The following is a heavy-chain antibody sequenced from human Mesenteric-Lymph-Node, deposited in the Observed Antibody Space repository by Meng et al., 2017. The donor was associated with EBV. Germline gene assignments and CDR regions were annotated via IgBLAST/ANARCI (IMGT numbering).Heavy chain of an antibody. V-gene: IGHV4-34*01. D-gene: IGHD3-10*01. J-gene: IGHJ4*02. Sequence: HVKLQRCAEGSLKPPENLSLTCAVYGGSLSGYYWSWIRQPPGKGLEWIGEITHSGSTNYNPSLKSRVTISVDTSKNQFSLKLKSVTATDTAVYYCARGADRGANLGCWGQGTLVTVSS. CDR3: ARGADRGANLGC. CDR1: GGSLSGYY. CDR2: ITHSGST.